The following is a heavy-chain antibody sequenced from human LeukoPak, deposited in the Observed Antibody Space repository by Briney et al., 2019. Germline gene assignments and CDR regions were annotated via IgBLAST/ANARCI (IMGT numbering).Heavy chain of an antibody. CDR2: IWYDGSNK. CDR1: GFTFSSYW. D-gene: IGHD3-9*01. V-gene: IGHV3-33*06. J-gene: IGHJ4*02. CDR3: AKSGFEYYFDY. Sequence: GGSLRLSCAASGFTFSSYWMSWVRQAPGKGLEWVAVIWYDGSNKYYADSVKGRFTISRDNSKNTLYLQMNSLRAEDTAVYYCAKSGFEYYFDYWGQGTLVTVSS.